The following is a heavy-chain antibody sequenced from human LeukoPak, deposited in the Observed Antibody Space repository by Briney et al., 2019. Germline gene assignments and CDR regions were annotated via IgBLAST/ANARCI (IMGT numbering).Heavy chain of an antibody. V-gene: IGHV3-30*02. CDR2: TRSDDSYI. CDR3: AKGTGSYSEYHFDQ. D-gene: IGHD1-1*01. Sequence: GGSLRLSCTTSGFIFSSHGMHWVRQAPGKGLEWVAFTRSDDSYIYYSRSVQGRFVISRDNSKSILYLQMNSLKSDDTATYFCAKGTGSYSEYHFDQWGQGALVIVSS. J-gene: IGHJ4*02. CDR1: GFIFSSHG.